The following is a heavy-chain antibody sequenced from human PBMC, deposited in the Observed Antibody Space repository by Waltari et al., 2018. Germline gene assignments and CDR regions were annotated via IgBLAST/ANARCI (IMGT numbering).Heavy chain of an antibody. CDR1: GYTFTGYY. CDR2: TNPNSGGK. D-gene: IGHD2-2*01. Sequence: QVQLVQSGAEVKKPGASVKVSCKASGYTFTGYYMHWVRQAPGQGLEWMGPTNPNSGGKNYAQKLYGRVTRTRDTSSSTAYMELCRLRSDDTAVYYCARDLECSSTSCPPYYFDYWGQGTLVTVSS. V-gene: IGHV1-2*06. J-gene: IGHJ4*02. CDR3: ARDLECSSTSCPPYYFDY.